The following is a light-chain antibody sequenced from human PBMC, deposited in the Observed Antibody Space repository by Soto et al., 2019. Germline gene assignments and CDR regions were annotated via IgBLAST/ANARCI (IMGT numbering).Light chain of an antibody. Sequence: EIVLTQSPGTLSLSPGERATLSCRASQSVSSSFLAWYQQKAGQAPRLLIYGASSRATGIPDRFSGSGSGTDFTLTISRLEPEDFAVYYCQQYDRSPWTFGQGTKEEIK. J-gene: IGKJ1*01. CDR3: QQYDRSPWT. CDR2: GAS. CDR1: QSVSSSF. V-gene: IGKV3-20*01.